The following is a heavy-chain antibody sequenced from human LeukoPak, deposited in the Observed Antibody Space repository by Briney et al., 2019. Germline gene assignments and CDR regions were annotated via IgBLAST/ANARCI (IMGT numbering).Heavy chain of an antibody. J-gene: IGHJ6*03. Sequence: SETLSLTCTVSGGSISSGSYYWSWIRQPAGKGLEWIGRIYTSGSTNYNPSLKSRVTISVDTSKNQFSLKLSSVTAADTAVYYCARVRQGSKGPKEDYMDVWGKGTTVTVSS. CDR3: ARVRQGSKGPKEDYMDV. V-gene: IGHV4-61*02. CDR2: IYTSGST. CDR1: GGSISSGSYY.